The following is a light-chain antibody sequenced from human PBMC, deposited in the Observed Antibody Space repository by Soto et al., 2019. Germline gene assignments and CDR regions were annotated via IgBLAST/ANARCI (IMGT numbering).Light chain of an antibody. V-gene: IGKV3-11*01. CDR1: QSISTF. CDR2: DAS. Sequence: ETVMTQSPVTLSLSPGERATLSCRASQSISTFLAWYQQKPGQAPRLLIYDASNRATGIPARFSGSGSGTDFTLTIISLEPEDFAVYYCQQRSDWPPLTFGGGTKVDIK. CDR3: QQRSDWPPLT. J-gene: IGKJ4*01.